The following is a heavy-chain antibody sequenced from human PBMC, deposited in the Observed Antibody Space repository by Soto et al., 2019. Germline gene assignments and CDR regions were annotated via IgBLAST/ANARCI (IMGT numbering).Heavy chain of an antibody. CDR1: GYTFTGYY. CDR3: ACAFSPNGGSGGYWFDP. J-gene: IGHJ5*02. CDR2: INPNSGGT. V-gene: IGHV1-2*02. D-gene: IGHD3-10*01. Sequence: QVQLVQSGAEVKKPGASVKVSCKASGYTFTGYYMHWVRQAPGQGLEWMGWINPNSGGTNYAQKFQGGVTMTRDTSISTAYLELSRLRSDDTAVYYCACAFSPNGGSGGYWFDPWGQGTLVTVSS.